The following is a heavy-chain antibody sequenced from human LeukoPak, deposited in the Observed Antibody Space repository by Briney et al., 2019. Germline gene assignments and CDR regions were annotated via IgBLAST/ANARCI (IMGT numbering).Heavy chain of an antibody. J-gene: IGHJ3*02. D-gene: IGHD3-22*01. Sequence: GGSLRLSCAASGFTFSSYWMNWARQAPGKGLEWVSAISGSGGSTYYADSVKGRFTISRDNSKNTLYLQMNSLRAEDTAVYYCAKFLMIVVVPDAFDIWGQGTMVTVSS. CDR3: AKFLMIVVVPDAFDI. V-gene: IGHV3-23*01. CDR2: ISGSGGST. CDR1: GFTFSSYW.